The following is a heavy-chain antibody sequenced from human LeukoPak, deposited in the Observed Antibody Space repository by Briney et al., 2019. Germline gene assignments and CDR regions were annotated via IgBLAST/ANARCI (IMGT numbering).Heavy chain of an antibody. D-gene: IGHD2-21*02. CDR2: IIPILGIA. CDR1: GGTFSSYA. J-gene: IGHJ4*02. V-gene: IGHV1-69*04. Sequence: SVTVSCKASGGTFSSYAISWVRQAPGQGLEWMGRIIPILGIANYAQKFQGRVTITADKSTSTAYMELSSLRSEDTAVYYCARGRLSYCGGDCPTRFDYWGQGTLVTVSS. CDR3: ARGRLSYCGGDCPTRFDY.